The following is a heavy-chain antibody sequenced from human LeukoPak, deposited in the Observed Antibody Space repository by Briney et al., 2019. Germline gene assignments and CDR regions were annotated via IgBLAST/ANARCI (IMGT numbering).Heavy chain of an antibody. CDR3: ARESKSVYYDSSGYSPLDY. J-gene: IGHJ4*02. CDR1: GFTFSSYN. V-gene: IGHV3-21*01. CDR2: ISSSSSYI. Sequence: GGSLRLSCAASGFTFSSYNMNWVRQAPGKGLEWVSSISSSSSYIYYADTVKGRFTISRDNAKNSLYLQMNSLRAEDTAVYYCARESKSVYYDSSGYSPLDYWGQGTLVTVSS. D-gene: IGHD3-22*01.